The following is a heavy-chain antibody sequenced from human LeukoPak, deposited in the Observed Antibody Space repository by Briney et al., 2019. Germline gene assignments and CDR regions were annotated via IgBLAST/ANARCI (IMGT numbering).Heavy chain of an antibody. CDR2: IYYNEST. J-gene: IGHJ4*02. Sequence: SETLSLTCTVSGGSISTYYWSWIRQPVGKGLEWIGYIYYNESTNYNPSVKSRVTISADTSKNQFSLKLRSVTAADTAVYYCARGRTFDNWGQGTLVTVSS. CDR1: GGSISTYY. V-gene: IGHV4-59*01. CDR3: ARGRTFDN.